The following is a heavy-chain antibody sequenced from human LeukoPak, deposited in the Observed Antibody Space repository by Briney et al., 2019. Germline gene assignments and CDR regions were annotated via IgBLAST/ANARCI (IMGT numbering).Heavy chain of an antibody. D-gene: IGHD3-10*01. CDR1: GFTFSNTW. CDR2: IQSKTDGGTT. Sequence: KSGGSLRLSCAASGFTFSNTWMNWVRQAPGKGREWVGRIQSKTDGGTTEYAAPVKGRFTISRDDSKTTLYLQMNSLKTEDTAVYYCATLTVRGVINIWGQGTLVTVSS. CDR3: ATLTVRGVINI. V-gene: IGHV3-15*01. J-gene: IGHJ4*02.